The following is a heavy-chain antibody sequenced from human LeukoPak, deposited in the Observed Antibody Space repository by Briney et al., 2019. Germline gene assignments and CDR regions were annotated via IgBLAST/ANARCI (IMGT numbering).Heavy chain of an antibody. CDR2: ISYDGSNK. Sequence: GGSLSLSCAASGFTFSSYGMHGVRQAPGKGLEWVAVISYDGSNKYYADSVKGRFTISRDNSKNTLYLQMNSLRAEDTAVYYCAKRPTWSYYDYRGQGTLVTVSS. D-gene: IGHD3-3*01. J-gene: IGHJ4*02. V-gene: IGHV3-30*18. CDR1: GFTFSSYG. CDR3: AKRPTWSYYDY.